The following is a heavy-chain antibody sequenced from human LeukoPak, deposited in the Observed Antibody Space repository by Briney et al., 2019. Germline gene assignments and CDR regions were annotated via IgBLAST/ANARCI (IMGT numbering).Heavy chain of an antibody. CDR1: GSSISSYY. V-gene: IGHV4-59*08. CDR2: IYYSGST. CDR3: ARLVVTSYFDY. J-gene: IGHJ4*02. D-gene: IGHD2-21*02. Sequence: PSETLSLTCTVSGSSISSYYWSWIRQPPGKGLEWIGYIYYSGSTNYNPSLKSRVTISVDTSKNQFSLKLSSVTAADTAVYYCARLVVTSYFDYWGRGTLVTVSS.